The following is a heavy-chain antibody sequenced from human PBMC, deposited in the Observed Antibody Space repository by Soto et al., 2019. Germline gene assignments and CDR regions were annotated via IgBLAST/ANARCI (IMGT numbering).Heavy chain of an antibody. CDR2: VYYSGTT. Sequence: SETLSLTCTVSGGSIRNGDYYWGWIRQPPGKGLEWIGYVYYSGTTYSHPSLNSRVSISVDTSENQFSLRLTSVTAADTAVYYCVTVNLVGAAYYFDYWGPGTLVTVS. J-gene: IGHJ4*02. D-gene: IGHD1-26*01. V-gene: IGHV4-30-4*01. CDR1: GGSIRNGDYY. CDR3: VTVNLVGAAYYFDY.